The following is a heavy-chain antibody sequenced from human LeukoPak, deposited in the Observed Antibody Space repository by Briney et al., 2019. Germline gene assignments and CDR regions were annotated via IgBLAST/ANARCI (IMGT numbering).Heavy chain of an antibody. J-gene: IGHJ3*02. Sequence: SETLSLTCTVSGGSISSYYWSWIRQPAGKGLEWIGRIYTSGSTNYNPSLKSRVTMSVDTSKNQFSLKLSSVTAADTAVYYCARGLCSSTSCYPAFDIWGQGTMVTVSS. CDR1: GGSISSYY. CDR3: ARGLCSSTSCYPAFDI. D-gene: IGHD2-2*01. CDR2: IYTSGST. V-gene: IGHV4-4*07.